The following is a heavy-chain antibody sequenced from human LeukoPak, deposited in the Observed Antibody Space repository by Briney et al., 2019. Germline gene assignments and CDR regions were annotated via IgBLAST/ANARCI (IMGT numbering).Heavy chain of an antibody. CDR2: IKQDGSEK. CDR1: GFTFSSYW. Sequence: GGSLRLSCAASGFTFSSYWMSWVRQAPGKGLEWVANIKQDGSEKYYVDSVKGRFTISRDNAKNSLYLQMNSLRVEDTAVYCVREGGSDWYSGWFDPWGQGTLVTVSS. J-gene: IGHJ5*02. V-gene: IGHV3-7*01. CDR3: VREGGSDWYSGWFDP. D-gene: IGHD6-19*01.